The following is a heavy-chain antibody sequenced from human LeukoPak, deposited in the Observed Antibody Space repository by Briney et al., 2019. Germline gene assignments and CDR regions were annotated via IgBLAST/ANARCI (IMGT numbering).Heavy chain of an antibody. CDR3: ARDFRGGYDFWSGYYTPYYFDY. D-gene: IGHD3-3*01. Sequence: ASETLSLTCTVSGGSMTSYYWSWIRQPPGKGLEWIGSMYYSGSTYYNPSLKSRVTISVDTSKNHFSLKLSSVTAADTAVYYCARDFRGGYDFWSGYYTPYYFDYWGQGTLVTVSP. J-gene: IGHJ4*02. V-gene: IGHV4-39*07. CDR1: GGSMTSYY. CDR2: MYYSGST.